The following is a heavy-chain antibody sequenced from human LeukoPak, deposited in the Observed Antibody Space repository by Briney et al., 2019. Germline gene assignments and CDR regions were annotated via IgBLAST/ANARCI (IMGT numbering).Heavy chain of an antibody. Sequence: SVKVSCKASGGTSNSHAISWVRQAPGQGLEWMGRIIPNLGTTNRAQNFQDRVTLTADKSTNTAYMELTSLTSDDTAVYYCATTNDGGGYQWGDFFDFWAREPWSPSPQ. CDR3: ATTNDGGGYQWGDFFDF. CDR2: IIPNLGTT. CDR1: GGTSNSHA. V-gene: IGHV1-69*04. J-gene: IGHJ4*02. D-gene: IGHD3-22*01.